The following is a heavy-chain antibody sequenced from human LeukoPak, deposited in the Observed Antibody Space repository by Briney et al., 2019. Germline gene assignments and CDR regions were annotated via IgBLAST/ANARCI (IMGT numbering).Heavy chain of an antibody. D-gene: IGHD6-13*01. CDR2: ISGSGGST. J-gene: IGHJ4*02. CDR1: GFTFSSYA. CDR3: AKDYRQQLPPYYFDY. Sequence: GGSLRLSCAASGFTFSSYAMSWVRQAPGKGLERVSAISGSGGSTYYADSVKGRFTISRDNSKNTLYLQMNSLRAEDTAVYYCAKDYRQQLPPYYFDYWGQGTLVTVSS. V-gene: IGHV3-23*01.